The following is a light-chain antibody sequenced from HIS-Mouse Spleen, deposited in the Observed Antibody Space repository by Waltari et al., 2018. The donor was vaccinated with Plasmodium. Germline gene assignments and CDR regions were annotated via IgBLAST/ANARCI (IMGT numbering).Light chain of an antibody. CDR2: DVI. CDR1: SSDVGGYNY. CDR3: CSYAGSYTYV. Sequence: QSALTQPRSVSGSPGQSVTISCTGTSSDVGGYNYVSWYQQHPGKAPNLMIYDVIKRSSGAPDRFAGSKSGNSASLTICGLQAEDEADYCCCSYAGSYTYVFGTGTKVTVL. V-gene: IGLV2-11*01. J-gene: IGLJ1*01.